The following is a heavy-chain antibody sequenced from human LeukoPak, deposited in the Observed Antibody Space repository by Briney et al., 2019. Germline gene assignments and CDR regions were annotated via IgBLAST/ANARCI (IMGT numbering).Heavy chain of an antibody. Sequence: PSQTLSLTCGVYGGSFSGYYWSWISQPPGRGLEWIGEINQSGRTNYNPSLKSRVTISVDTSKNQFSLKLTSVTAADTGVYYCATKHSVAVAANPPYFDYWGQGTLVTVSS. D-gene: IGHD6-19*01. CDR3: ATKHSVAVAANPPYFDY. CDR1: GGSFSGYY. J-gene: IGHJ4*02. V-gene: IGHV4-34*01. CDR2: INQSGRT.